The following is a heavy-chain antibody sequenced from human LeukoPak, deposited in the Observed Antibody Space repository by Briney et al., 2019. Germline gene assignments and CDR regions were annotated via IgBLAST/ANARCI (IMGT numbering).Heavy chain of an antibody. CDR3: AKDADYSGVSAY. V-gene: IGHV3-23*01. D-gene: IGHD1-26*01. J-gene: IGHJ4*01. Sequence: SGGSLTLSCAASGFTFSSYDMSWVRQAPGKGLEWVSAISGRGGTTYYAAPAKGPFTISRYNSKNTLYLPMTSLRAADTAVHYRAKDADYSGVSAYSGHGTPVTVS. CDR2: ISGRGGTT. CDR1: GFTFSSYD.